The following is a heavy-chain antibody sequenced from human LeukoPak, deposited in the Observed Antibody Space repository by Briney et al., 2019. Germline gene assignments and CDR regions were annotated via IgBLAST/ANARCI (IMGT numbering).Heavy chain of an antibody. J-gene: IGHJ4*02. V-gene: IGHV3-30-3*01. CDR3: ARGMGLDYFDY. CDR2: ISYDGSNK. D-gene: IGHD3/OR15-3a*01. Sequence: GGSLRLSCAASGFTFSSYAIHWVRQAPGKGLEWVAVISYDGSNKYYADSVKGRFTISRDNSKNTLYPQMNSLRAEDTAVYYCARGMGLDYFDYWGQGTLVTVSS. CDR1: GFTFSSYA.